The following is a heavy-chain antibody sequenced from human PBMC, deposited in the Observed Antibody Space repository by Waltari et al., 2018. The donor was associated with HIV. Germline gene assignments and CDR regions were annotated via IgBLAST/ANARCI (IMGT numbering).Heavy chain of an antibody. J-gene: IGHJ6*02. CDR1: AYSIGHGFY. V-gene: IGHV4-38-2*01. Sequence: QLLLQESGPGLVKPSETLSLTCSVSAYSIGHGFYWGWFRQPPGEGREWMPTVQQSGRAYNRPSLKSRYTISMDTSRNQFSPKMNSVTAADTAVYYGARMDYGSGTPPLDIYVMDVWGQGTTVTVSS. D-gene: IGHD3-10*01. CDR3: ARMDYGSGTPPLDIYVMDV. CDR2: VQQSGRA.